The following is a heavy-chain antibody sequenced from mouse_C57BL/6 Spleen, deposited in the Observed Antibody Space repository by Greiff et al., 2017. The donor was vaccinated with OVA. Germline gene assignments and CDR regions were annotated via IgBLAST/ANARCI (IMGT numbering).Heavy chain of an antibody. Sequence: VKLVESGAELARPGASVKLSCKASGYTFTSYGISWVKQRTGQGLEWIGEIYPRSGNTYYNEKFKGKATLTADKSSSTAYMELRSLTSEDSAVYFCASGGNWAFDYWGQGTTLTVSS. D-gene: IGHD4-1*01. J-gene: IGHJ2*01. V-gene: IGHV1-81*01. CDR1: GYTFTSYG. CDR3: ASGGNWAFDY. CDR2: IYPRSGNT.